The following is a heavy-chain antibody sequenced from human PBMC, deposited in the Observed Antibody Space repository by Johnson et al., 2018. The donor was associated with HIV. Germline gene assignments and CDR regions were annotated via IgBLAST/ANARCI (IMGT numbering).Heavy chain of an antibody. V-gene: IGHV3-30*04. D-gene: IGHD4-23*01. CDR2: ISYDGSNK. CDR1: GFTFSSYA. J-gene: IGHJ3*02. Sequence: VQPGRSLRLSCAASGFTFSSYAMHWVRQAPGKGLEWVAVISYDGSNKYYADSVKGRFTISRDNSKNTLYLQMNSLRAEDTAVYYCARVTLVLDIWGQGTMVTVSS. CDR3: ARVTLVLDI.